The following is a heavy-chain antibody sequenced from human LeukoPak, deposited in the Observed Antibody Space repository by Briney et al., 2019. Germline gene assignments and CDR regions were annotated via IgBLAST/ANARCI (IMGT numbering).Heavy chain of an antibody. CDR3: ARDYGGNSPGWFDP. CDR2: IYYSGST. Sequence: PSETLSLTCTVSGGSISSYYWNWIRQPPGKGLEWIGYIYYSGSTNYNPSLKSRVTISVDTSKNQFSLKLSSVTAADTAVYYCARDYGGNSPGWFDPWGQGTLVTVSS. V-gene: IGHV4-59*01. D-gene: IGHD4-23*01. J-gene: IGHJ5*02. CDR1: GGSISSYY.